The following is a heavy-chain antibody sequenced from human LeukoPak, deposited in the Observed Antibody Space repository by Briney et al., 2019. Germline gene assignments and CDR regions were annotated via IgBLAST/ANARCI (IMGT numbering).Heavy chain of an antibody. J-gene: IGHJ4*02. CDR1: GGTFSSYA. CDR2: IIPILGIA. Sequence: PQASVKVSCKASGGTFSSYAISRVRQAPGQGLEWVGRIIPILGIANYAQKFQGRVTITADKSTSTAYMELSSLRSEDTAVYYCARGLYGSGSYYDYWGQGTLVTVSS. D-gene: IGHD3-10*01. V-gene: IGHV1-69*04. CDR3: ARGLYGSGSYYDY.